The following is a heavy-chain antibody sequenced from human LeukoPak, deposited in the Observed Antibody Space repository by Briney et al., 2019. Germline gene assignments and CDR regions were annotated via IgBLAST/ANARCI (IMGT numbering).Heavy chain of an antibody. J-gene: IGHJ6*02. CDR2: INPDSGDT. CDR1: GYTFTGYY. CDR3: ARYRLHGMDV. Sequence: ASVKVSCKTSGYTFTGYYIHWVRQAPGQGLEWMGWINPDSGDTDYAQKFQARVTMTRDRSISTAYMELSRLRSDDTAVYYCARYRLHGMDVWGQGTTVTVSS. V-gene: IGHV1-2*02. D-gene: IGHD3-16*02.